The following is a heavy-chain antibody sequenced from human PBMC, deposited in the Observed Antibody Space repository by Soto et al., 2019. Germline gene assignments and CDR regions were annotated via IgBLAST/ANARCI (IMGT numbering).Heavy chain of an antibody. CDR2: IYYSWST. D-gene: IGHD4-17*01. Sequence: QVQLQESGPGLVKPSQTLSLTCTVSGGSISSGGYYWSWIRQHPGKGMEWIGYIYYSWSTYYNPSPKSRVTISVEMSKNQSAMKLSSVTDADTAVYYCARRPDYGVSYYFDYCGQGPLVSVSS. V-gene: IGHV4-31*03. J-gene: IGHJ4*02. CDR3: ARRPDYGVSYYFDY. CDR1: GGSISSGGYY.